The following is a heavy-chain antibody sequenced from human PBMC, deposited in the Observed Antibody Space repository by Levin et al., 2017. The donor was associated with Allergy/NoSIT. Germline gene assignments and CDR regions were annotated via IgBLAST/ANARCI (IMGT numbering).Heavy chain of an antibody. CDR3: ARLRRGSGTHYFLDY. CDR2: TKNKANSYTT. Sequence: PGESLKISCAASGFTFSDHYMDWVRQAPGKGLGWVGRTKNKANSYTTIYAASVKGTFTISRDDSKNSLYLQMNSLKTEDTAVYYCARLRRGSGTHYFLDYWGQGTLVTVSS. J-gene: IGHJ4*02. V-gene: IGHV3-72*01. D-gene: IGHD3-10*01. CDR1: GFTFSDHY.